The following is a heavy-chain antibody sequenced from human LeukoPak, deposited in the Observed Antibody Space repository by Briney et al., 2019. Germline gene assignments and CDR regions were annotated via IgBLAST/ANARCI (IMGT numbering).Heavy chain of an antibody. V-gene: IGHV4-38-2*02. J-gene: IGHJ5*02. CDR3: ARAYYYDRSGPVGWFDP. CDR1: GYSISSGYY. CDR2: IYHSGST. D-gene: IGHD3-22*01. Sequence: SETLSLTCTVSGYSISSGYYWGWIRQPPGKGLEWIGSIYHSGSTYYNPSLKSRVTISVDTSKNQFSLKLSSVTAADTAVYYCARAYYYDRSGPVGWFDPWGQGTLVTVSS.